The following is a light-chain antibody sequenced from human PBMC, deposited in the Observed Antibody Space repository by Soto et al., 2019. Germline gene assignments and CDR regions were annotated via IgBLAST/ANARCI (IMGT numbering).Light chain of an antibody. V-gene: IGKV1-27*01. CDR2: SAS. Sequence: GDSVTITCRASQAISDYLACYQRKPGKPPDLLISSASTLQSGAPSRFSGSRSGTDFTLTISSLEPEDFAVYFCHQRNKFGQGTRLEIK. J-gene: IGKJ5*01. CDR3: HQRNK. CDR1: QAISDY.